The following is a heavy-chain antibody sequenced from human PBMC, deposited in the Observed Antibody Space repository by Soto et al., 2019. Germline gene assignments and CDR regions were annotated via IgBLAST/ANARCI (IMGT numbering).Heavy chain of an antibody. Sequence: QVQLQESGPGLVKPSETLSLTCTVSGGSINGYYWTWIRQPAGKGLEWIGRIYTSGTTSYNPSLKGRVTMSLDTSKNQFSLRLTSVTAADTAVYYCARDSVGISSPGVYWGRGTLVTVSS. CDR2: IYTSGTT. CDR3: ARDSVGISSPGVY. V-gene: IGHV4-4*07. D-gene: IGHD1-26*01. CDR1: GGSINGYY. J-gene: IGHJ4*02.